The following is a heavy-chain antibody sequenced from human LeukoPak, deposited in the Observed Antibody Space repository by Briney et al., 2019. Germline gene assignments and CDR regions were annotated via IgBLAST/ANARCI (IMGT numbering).Heavy chain of an antibody. CDR3: ARDLSSRDAY. J-gene: IGHJ4*02. Sequence: GGSLRLSCAASGFAVSTSWMGWVRQAPGKGLEWVASLQDDGSHQYYVDSAKGRFTISRENAKNSLFLQMSSLRVGDTAVYYCARDLSSRDAYWGQGTPVTVSS. D-gene: IGHD6-13*01. CDR1: GFAVSTSW. V-gene: IGHV3-7*03. CDR2: LQDDGSHQ.